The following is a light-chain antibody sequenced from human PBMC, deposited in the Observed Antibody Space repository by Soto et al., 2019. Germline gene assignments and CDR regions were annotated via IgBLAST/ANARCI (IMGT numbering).Light chain of an antibody. J-gene: IGLJ2*01. CDR3: SSYTTSSTV. V-gene: IGLV2-14*03. CDR1: SSDVGGYNY. Sequence: QSALTQPASVSGSPGQSITISCTGTSSDVGGYNYVSWYQQHPGKAPKLMIYDVTNRPSGVSNRFSGSKSGNTASLTISGLQAEDEADYYGSSYTTSSTVFGGGTKLTVL. CDR2: DVT.